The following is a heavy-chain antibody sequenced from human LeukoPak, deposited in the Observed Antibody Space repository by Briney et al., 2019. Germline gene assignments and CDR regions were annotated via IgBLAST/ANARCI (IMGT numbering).Heavy chain of an antibody. CDR1: GFTFDDYA. CDR2: ISWNSGSI. V-gene: IGHV3-9*01. J-gene: IGHJ4*02. CDR3: AKVDRIAVAGNFDY. Sequence: GRSLRLSCAASGFTFDDYAMHWVRQAPGKGLEWVSGISWNSGSIGYADSVKGRFTISRDNAKNSLYLQMNSLRAEDTALYYCAKVDRIAVAGNFDYWGQGTLVTVSS. D-gene: IGHD6-19*01.